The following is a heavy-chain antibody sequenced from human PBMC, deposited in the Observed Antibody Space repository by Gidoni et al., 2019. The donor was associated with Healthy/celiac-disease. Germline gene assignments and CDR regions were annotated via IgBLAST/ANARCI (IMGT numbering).Heavy chain of an antibody. CDR3: ARIECFGEIFFGPYDY. CDR1: GLSLSNASLV. D-gene: IGHD3-10*01. Sequence: QVTLKEAGPVLVQPKENLTLTCTGSGLSLSNASLVVIWIRQPPGKALEWLAHMLSNDEKSYSTSLKSRLTISKDTSKSPVVLTMTNLDPVDTATYYCARIECFGEIFFGPYDYWGQGTLVTVSS. J-gene: IGHJ4*02. V-gene: IGHV2-26*01. CDR2: MLSNDEK.